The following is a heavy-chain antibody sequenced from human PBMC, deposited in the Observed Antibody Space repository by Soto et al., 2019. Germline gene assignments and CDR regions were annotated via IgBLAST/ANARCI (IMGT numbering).Heavy chain of an antibody. Sequence: PGESLKISCKGSGYSFTSYWISWVRQMPGKGLEWMGRIDPSDSYTNYSPSFQGHVTISVDKSISTAYLQWSSLKASDTAMYYCARRSPDRLIYYYYGMDVWGQGTTVTVSS. V-gene: IGHV5-10-1*01. CDR2: IDPSDSYT. CDR1: GYSFTSYW. CDR3: ARRSPDRLIYYYYGMDV. D-gene: IGHD3-22*01. J-gene: IGHJ6*02.